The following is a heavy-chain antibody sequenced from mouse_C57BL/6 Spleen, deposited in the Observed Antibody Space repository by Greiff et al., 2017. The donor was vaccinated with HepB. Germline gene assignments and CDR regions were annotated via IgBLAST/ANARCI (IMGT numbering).Heavy chain of an antibody. D-gene: IGHD3-3*01. Sequence: QVHVKQSGAELAKPGASVKLSCKASGYTFTSYWMHWVKQRPGQGLEWIGYINPSSGYTKYNQKFKDKATLTADKSSSTAYMQLSSLTYEDSAVYYCAPDSQGFAYWGQGTLVTVSA. CDR3: APDSQGFAY. CDR2: INPSSGYT. J-gene: IGHJ3*01. V-gene: IGHV1-7*01. CDR1: GYTFTSYW.